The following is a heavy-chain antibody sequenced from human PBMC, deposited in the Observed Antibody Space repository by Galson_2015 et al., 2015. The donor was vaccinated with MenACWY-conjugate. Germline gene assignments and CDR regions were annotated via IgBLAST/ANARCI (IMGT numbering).Heavy chain of an antibody. J-gene: IGHJ4*02. CDR3: ARVRGYSYGYGDY. Sequence: ETLSLTCTVSNGSFSGYHWTWIRQPPGKGLEWIGEINHSGSTNYNPFLKSRVTISLDTSKNQFSLKLTSVTAADTAVYYCARVRGYSYGYGDYWGQGTLVTISS. V-gene: IGHV4-34*01. CDR2: INHSGST. D-gene: IGHD5-18*01. CDR1: NGSFSGYH.